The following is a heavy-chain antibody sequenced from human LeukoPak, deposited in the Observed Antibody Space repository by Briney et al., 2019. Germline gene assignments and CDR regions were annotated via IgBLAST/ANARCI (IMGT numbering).Heavy chain of an antibody. J-gene: IGHJ4*02. CDR3: VRVTGSIDY. V-gene: IGHV1-8*01. Sequence: ASVKVSCKASGYTFTTYDIDWVRQATGQGLEWMGWVNPKSGYTGFAQNFQGRVTMTRDTSISTAYMELSSLRSEDTAVYYCVRVTGSIDYWGQGTLVTVSS. CDR2: VNPKSGYT. D-gene: IGHD1-26*01. CDR1: GYTFTTYD.